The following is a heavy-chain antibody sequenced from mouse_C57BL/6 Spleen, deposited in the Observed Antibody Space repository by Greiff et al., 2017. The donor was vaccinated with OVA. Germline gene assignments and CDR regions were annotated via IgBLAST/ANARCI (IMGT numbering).Heavy chain of an antibody. CDR3: ARWDSLYAMDY. CDR2: INPSTSGT. J-gene: IGHJ4*01. Sequence: EVQLQQSGPELVKPGASVKISCKASGYSFTGYYMNWVKQSPEKSLEWIGEINPSTSGTTYNQKFKAKATLTVDKSSSTAYMQLKSLTSEDSAVYYCARWDSLYAMDYWGQGTSVTVSS. D-gene: IGHD4-1*01. CDR1: GYSFTGYY. V-gene: IGHV1-42*01.